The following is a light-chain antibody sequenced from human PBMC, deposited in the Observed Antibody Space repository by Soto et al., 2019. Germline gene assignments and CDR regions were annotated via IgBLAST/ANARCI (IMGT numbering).Light chain of an antibody. Sequence: DIVMTQSPLSLPVTPGEPASISCRSSQNLLHSNGYNYLDWYLQKPGQSPQLLIFLGSNRASGVPDRFSGSGSGTDFTLTISRVEAEDVGVYYCMQALQTSPTFGQGTKVEIK. CDR1: QNLLHSNGYNY. J-gene: IGKJ1*01. CDR3: MQALQTSPT. CDR2: LGS. V-gene: IGKV2-28*01.